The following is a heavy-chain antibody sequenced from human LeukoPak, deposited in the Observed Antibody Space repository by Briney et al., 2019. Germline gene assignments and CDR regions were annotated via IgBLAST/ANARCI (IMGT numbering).Heavy chain of an antibody. D-gene: IGHD3-10*01. J-gene: IGHJ4*02. CDR3: ARSYGSGSSSVGYSDY. V-gene: IGHV4-59*08. Sequence: SETLSLTCTVSGGSISSYYWSWIRQPPGKGLEWIGYIFYSGSTNYNPSLKSRVTISVDMSRNQFSLKLSSVTAADTAVYYCARSYGSGSSSVGYSDYWGQGTLVTVSS. CDR2: IFYSGST. CDR1: GGSISSYY.